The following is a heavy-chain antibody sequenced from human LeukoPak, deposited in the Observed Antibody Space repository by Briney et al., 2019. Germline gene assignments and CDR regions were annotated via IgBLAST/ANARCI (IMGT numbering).Heavy chain of an antibody. V-gene: IGHV3-9*01. Sequence: PGRSLRLSCAASGFTFDDYAMHWVRQAPGKGLEWVSGISWNSGSIGYADSVKGRFTISRDNAKNSLYLQMNSLRAEDTAVYYCARGRRRFGEVNYWGQGTLVTVSS. CDR1: GFTFDDYA. J-gene: IGHJ4*02. CDR2: ISWNSGSI. CDR3: ARGRRRFGEVNY. D-gene: IGHD3-10*01.